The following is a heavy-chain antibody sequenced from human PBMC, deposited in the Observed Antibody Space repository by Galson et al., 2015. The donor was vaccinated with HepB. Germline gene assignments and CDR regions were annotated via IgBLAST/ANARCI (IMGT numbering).Heavy chain of an antibody. J-gene: IGHJ4*02. V-gene: IGHV3-33*01. CDR1: GFTFNNHA. D-gene: IGHD3-22*01. CDR2: IWHDGSEK. Sequence: SLRLSCAASGFTFNNHAMHWARQAPGKGLDWVAVIWHDGSEKYYAESMKGRFTISRDNSKNTLYLQMNSLRDEDTAVYYCARGRDSSGYYSPIDYWGQGTLVTVSS. CDR3: ARGRDSSGYYSPIDY.